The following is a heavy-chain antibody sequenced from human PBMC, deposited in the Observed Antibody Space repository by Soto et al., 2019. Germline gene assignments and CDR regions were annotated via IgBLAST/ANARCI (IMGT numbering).Heavy chain of an antibody. J-gene: IGHJ6*03. CDR2: ISSGSNYI. V-gene: IGHV3-21*01. CDR3: ARGIYCTLDICYTGYYYMDV. D-gene: IGHD2-2*02. Sequence: DVQLVESGGGLVKPEGSLRLSCTVSGFTFSNYTMDWVRQAPGKGLEWVSSISSGSNYIYYADSVKGRFTISRDNAKNSLYLQMNSLRAEDTAVFYCARGIYCTLDICYTGYYYMDVWGKGTTVTVSS. CDR1: GFTFSNYT.